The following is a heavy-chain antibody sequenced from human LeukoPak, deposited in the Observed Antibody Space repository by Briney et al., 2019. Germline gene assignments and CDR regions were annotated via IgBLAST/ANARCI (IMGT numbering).Heavy chain of an antibody. Sequence: GGSLRLSCAASGFTFNNYNMNWVRQAPGRALEWVSSITSSGTYIFYADSVKGRFTISRDNAKNTLYLQMSSLRAEDTAVYYCARDFLHLGGWGQGTMVTVSS. V-gene: IGHV3-21*01. CDR1: GFTFNNYN. J-gene: IGHJ3*01. CDR3: ARDFLHLGG. CDR2: ITSSGTYI. D-gene: IGHD3-16*01.